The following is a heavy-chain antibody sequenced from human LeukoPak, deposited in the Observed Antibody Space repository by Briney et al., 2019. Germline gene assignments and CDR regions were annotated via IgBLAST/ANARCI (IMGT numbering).Heavy chain of an antibody. CDR3: AKFGSSSLTFDY. CDR2: ISGSGGST. Sequence: GGSLRLSCAASGFTFSSYAMSWVRQAPGKGLEWVSAISGSGGSTYYADSVKGRFTISRDNSKNTLYLQMNSLRAEDTAVYCCAKFGSSSLTFDYWGQGTLVTVSS. V-gene: IGHV3-23*01. CDR1: GFTFSSYA. D-gene: IGHD6-6*01. J-gene: IGHJ4*02.